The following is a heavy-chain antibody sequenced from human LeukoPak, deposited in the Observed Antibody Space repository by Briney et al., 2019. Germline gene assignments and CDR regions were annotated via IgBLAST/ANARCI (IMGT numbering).Heavy chain of an antibody. CDR1: GGSISSYY. Sequence: SETLSLTCTVSGGSISSYYWSWIRQPPGKGLEWIGYIYYSGSTNYNPSLKSRVTISVDTSKNQFSLKLSSVTAADPAVYYCARRRKNWGIDAFDIWGQGTMATVSS. CDR3: ARRRKNWGIDAFDI. J-gene: IGHJ3*02. D-gene: IGHD7-27*01. CDR2: IYYSGST. V-gene: IGHV4-59*01.